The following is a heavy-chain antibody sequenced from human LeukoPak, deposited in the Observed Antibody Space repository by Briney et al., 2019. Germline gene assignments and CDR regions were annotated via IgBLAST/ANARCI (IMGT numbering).Heavy chain of an antibody. J-gene: IGHJ4*02. CDR3: ARGVTGTRPGAFDY. CDR2: IYYSGST. CDR1: GGSISSYY. V-gene: IGHV4-59*01. D-gene: IGHD1-7*01. Sequence: SETLSLTCTVSGGSISSYYWSWFRQPPGKGLEWIGYIYYSGSTNYNPSLKSRVTISVDTSKNQFSLKLSSVTAADTAVYYCARGVTGTRPGAFDYWGQGTLVTVSS.